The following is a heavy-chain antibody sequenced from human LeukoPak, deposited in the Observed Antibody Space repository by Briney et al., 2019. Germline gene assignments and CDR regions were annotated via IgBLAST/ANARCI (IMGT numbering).Heavy chain of an antibody. Sequence: GGSLRLSCAAAGFTFDTYPMNWVRQAPGRGLEWISYISSNRDTIYYAASVKGRFTISRDNSQNTLSLQMNSLRAEDTAIYYCAKASCKRGNRCYSLFDYWGQGTLVTVSS. CDR1: GFTFDTYP. J-gene: IGHJ4*02. CDR2: ISSNRDTI. D-gene: IGHD2-15*01. V-gene: IGHV3-48*01. CDR3: AKASCKRGNRCYSLFDY.